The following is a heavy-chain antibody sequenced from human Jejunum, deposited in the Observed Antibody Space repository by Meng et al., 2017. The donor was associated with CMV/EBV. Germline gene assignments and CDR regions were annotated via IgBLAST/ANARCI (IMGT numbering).Heavy chain of an antibody. J-gene: IGHJ4*02. V-gene: IGHV3-72*01. CDR3: ATLGYCSGARCYNSDY. Sequence: TVSDHYRDWVHQAPGKGLEWVGRIRNKVKSYTTEYAASVKGRFTISRDDSKNSLYLQMNSLKTEDTAIYYCATLGYCSGARCYNSDYWGQGTLVTVSS. CDR2: IRNKVKSYTT. CDR1: TVSDHY. D-gene: IGHD2-2*02.